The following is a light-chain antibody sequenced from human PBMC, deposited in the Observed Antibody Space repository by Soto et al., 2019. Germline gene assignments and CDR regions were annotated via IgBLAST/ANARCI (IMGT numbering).Light chain of an antibody. Sequence: EIVLTQSPGTLSLSPGERATLSCRASQSVSSSYLAWYQQKPGQAPRLLIYGVSSRATGIPVRFSGSGSGTDFTLTISRLEPEDFAVYYCQQYGSSPGFTFGPGTKVDIK. CDR2: GVS. CDR3: QQYGSSPGFT. V-gene: IGKV3-20*01. J-gene: IGKJ3*01. CDR1: QSVSSSY.